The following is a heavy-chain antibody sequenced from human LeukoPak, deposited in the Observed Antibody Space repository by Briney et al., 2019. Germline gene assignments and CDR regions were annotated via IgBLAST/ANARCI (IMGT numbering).Heavy chain of an antibody. J-gene: IGHJ6*02. CDR3: ARDTPLFYHYYGIDV. CDR1: GLNLDAYA. CDR2: ISGDGTIT. V-gene: IGHV3-43*02. Sequence: GGSLRLSCAASGLNLDAYAMHWVRQAPGKGLEWVSLISGDGTITYYADSVKGRFTISRDNSKNSLFLEMNSLRSEDTALYYCARDTPLFYHYYGIDVWGQGTTVTVSS.